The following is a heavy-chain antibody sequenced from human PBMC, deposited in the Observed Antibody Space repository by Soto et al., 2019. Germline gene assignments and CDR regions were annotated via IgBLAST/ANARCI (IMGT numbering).Heavy chain of an antibody. CDR2: INHSGST. J-gene: IGHJ5*02. CDR3: AREADSSSWYWFDP. CDR1: GGSFSGYY. D-gene: IGHD6-13*01. Sequence: KTSETLSLTCAVYGGSFSGYYWSWIRQPPGKGLEWIGEINHSGSTNYNPSLKSRVTISVDTSKNQFSLKLSSVTAADTAVYYCAREADSSSWYWFDPWGQGTLVTVSS. V-gene: IGHV4-34*01.